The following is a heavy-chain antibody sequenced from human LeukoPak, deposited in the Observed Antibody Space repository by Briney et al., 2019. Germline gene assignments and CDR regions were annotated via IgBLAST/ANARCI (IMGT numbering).Heavy chain of an antibody. V-gene: IGHV3-30*03. CDR1: GFTFSSYG. CDR3: ARYGDSSVYYSADAFDI. CDR2: ISYDGNNE. J-gene: IGHJ3*02. D-gene: IGHD3-22*01. Sequence: GGSLRLSCAASGFTFSSYGIHWVRQAPGKGLEWVAVISYDGNNEYYADSVKGRFTISRDNSKSTLYLQMNSLRAEDTAVYYCARYGDSSVYYSADAFDIWGQGTMVTVSS.